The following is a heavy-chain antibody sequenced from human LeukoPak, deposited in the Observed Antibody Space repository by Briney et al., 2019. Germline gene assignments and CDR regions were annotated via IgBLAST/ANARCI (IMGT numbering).Heavy chain of an antibody. D-gene: IGHD3-3*01. CDR2: INSDGSST. V-gene: IGHV3-74*01. CDR1: GFTFSNYV. CDR3: ARGQTGYDFWSGSFDY. Sequence: PGGSLRLSCAGSGFTFSNYVMTWVRQAPGKGLVWVSRINSDGSSTSYADSVKGRFTISRDNAKNTLYLQMNSLRAEDTAVYYCARGQTGYDFWSGSFDYWGQGTLVTVSS. J-gene: IGHJ4*02.